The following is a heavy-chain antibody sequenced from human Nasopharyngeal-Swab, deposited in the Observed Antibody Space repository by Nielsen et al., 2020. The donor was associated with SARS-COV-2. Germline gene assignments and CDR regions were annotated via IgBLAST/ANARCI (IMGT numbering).Heavy chain of an antibody. J-gene: IGHJ4*02. D-gene: IGHD1-14*01. V-gene: IGHV3-23*01. CDR1: GFSITTYG. CDR3: TRGLTGHIVQWNPSPY. Sequence: GESLKISCAASGFSITTYGMTWVRQAPGKGLEWISGISELGTGIYYADSVWGRFTISRDTSKNTVYLQMNTLRADDTALYFCTRGLTGHIVQWNPSPYWGQGTLVTVSS. CDR2: ISELGTGI.